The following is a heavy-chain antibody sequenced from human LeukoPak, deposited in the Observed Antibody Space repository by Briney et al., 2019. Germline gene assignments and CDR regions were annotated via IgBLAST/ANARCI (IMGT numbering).Heavy chain of an antibody. D-gene: IGHD6-19*01. CDR2: ISAYNGNT. V-gene: IGHV1-18*04. J-gene: IGHJ5*02. CDR1: GYTFTGYY. CDR3: ARDSSPGYSSGWYSEWNWFDP. Sequence: GASVKVSCKASGYTFTGYYMHWVRQAPGQGLEWMGWISAYNGNTNYAQKLQGRVTMTTDTSTSTAYMELRSLRSDDTAVYYCARDSSPGYSSGWYSEWNWFDPWGQGTLVTVSS.